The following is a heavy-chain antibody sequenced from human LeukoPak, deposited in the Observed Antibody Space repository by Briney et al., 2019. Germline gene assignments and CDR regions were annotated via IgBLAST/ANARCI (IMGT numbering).Heavy chain of an antibody. CDR2: ISWNGARI. J-gene: IGHJ4*02. D-gene: IGHD6-19*01. V-gene: IGHV3-43*01. Sequence: GGSLRLSCAASGFTFAEYTMHWVRQAPGKGLEWVSLISWNGARIHYGDSVKGRFTISRDNSKNSLYLQMNSLRTEDTTLYYCVKDLVAASENVRGWYPMDYWGQGTLVTVSS. CDR3: VKDLVAASENVRGWYPMDY. CDR1: GFTFAEYT.